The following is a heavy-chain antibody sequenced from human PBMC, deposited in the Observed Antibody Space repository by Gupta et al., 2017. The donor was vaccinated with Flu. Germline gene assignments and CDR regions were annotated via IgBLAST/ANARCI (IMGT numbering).Heavy chain of an antibody. J-gene: IGHJ4*02. CDR3: ARSGDYFDS. CDR1: GGSIVSSDYY. CDR2: VYYVGST. D-gene: IGHD4-17*01. V-gene: IGHV4-39*01. Sequence: QLQLQESGPGLVKPSETLSLTCTVSGGSIVSSDYYWSWIRQPPGKGLEYIGSVYYVGSTYYNLFLESRVTISIDTPKNQFSLKLISVTAADTALYYCARSGDYFDSWGQGALVTVSS.